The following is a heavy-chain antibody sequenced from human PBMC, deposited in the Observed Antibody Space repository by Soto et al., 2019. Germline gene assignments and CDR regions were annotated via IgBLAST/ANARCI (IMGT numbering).Heavy chain of an antibody. Sequence: SETLSLTCTVSGGSISTYFWSWIRQPAGGGLEWIGRIYTTGSTNYNPSLKSRVTMSLDTSRNQFSLKLSSVTAADTAVYYCAKDFGHYDILTGYPTFGSWGQGILVTVSS. J-gene: IGHJ4*02. CDR2: IYTTGST. V-gene: IGHV4-4*07. CDR3: AKDFGHYDILTGYPTFGS. CDR1: GGSISTYF. D-gene: IGHD3-9*01.